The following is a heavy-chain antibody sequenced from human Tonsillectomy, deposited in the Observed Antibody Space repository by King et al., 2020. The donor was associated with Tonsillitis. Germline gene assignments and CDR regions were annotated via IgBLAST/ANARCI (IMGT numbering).Heavy chain of an antibody. CDR1: GFTFSTYG. CDR2: IWYDGSNK. CDR3: ARGSGDYVARAFDI. Sequence: VQLVESGGGVVQPGRSLRLSCAASGFTFSTYGMHWVRQAPGTGLEWVAVIWYDGSNKYYADSVKGRFTISRDNSKNTLYLQMDSLRAEDTAVYFCARGSGDYVARAFDIWGQGTMVTVSS. D-gene: IGHD4-17*01. J-gene: IGHJ3*02. V-gene: IGHV3-33*01.